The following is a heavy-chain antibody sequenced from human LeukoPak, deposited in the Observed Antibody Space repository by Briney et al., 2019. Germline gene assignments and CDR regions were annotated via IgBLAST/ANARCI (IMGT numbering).Heavy chain of an antibody. V-gene: IGHV4-30-2*01. D-gene: IGHD3-10*01. CDR2: IYHSGST. Sequence: PSETLSLTCAVSGGSISSGGYSWSWIRQPPGKGLEWIGDIYHSGSTYYNPSLKSRVTISVDRSKNQFSLKLSSVTAADTAVYYRAGFGLKRRPDAFDIWGQGTMVTVSS. CDR1: GGSISSGGYS. CDR3: AGFGLKRRPDAFDI. J-gene: IGHJ3*02.